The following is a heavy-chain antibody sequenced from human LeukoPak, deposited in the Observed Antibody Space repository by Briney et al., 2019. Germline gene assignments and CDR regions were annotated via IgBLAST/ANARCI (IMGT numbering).Heavy chain of an antibody. V-gene: IGHV4-34*01. CDR2: INHSGST. Sequence: PSETLSLTCAVYGGSFSGYYWSWIRQPPGKGLEWIGEINHSGSTNYNPSLKSRVTISVDTSKNQFSLKLSSVTAADTAVYYCARHLIRYFVRVFDYWGQGTLATVSS. J-gene: IGHJ4*02. D-gene: IGHD3-9*01. CDR1: GGSFSGYY. CDR3: ARHLIRYFVRVFDY.